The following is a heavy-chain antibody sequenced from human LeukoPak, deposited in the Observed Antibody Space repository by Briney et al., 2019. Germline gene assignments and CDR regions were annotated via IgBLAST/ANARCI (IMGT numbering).Heavy chain of an antibody. CDR3: AKEVSGSGSYYGGNDY. CDR2: ITGTGGVT. V-gene: IGHV3-23*01. J-gene: IGHJ4*02. CDR1: GFTFSSYA. Sequence: GGSLRLSCAASGFTFSSYAMGWVRQAPGKGLEWLSAITGTGGVTYYADSVKGRFTISRDSSKTTLYLQMNSLRAEDAAVYYCAKEVSGSGSYYGGNDYWGQGTLVIVSS. D-gene: IGHD3-10*01.